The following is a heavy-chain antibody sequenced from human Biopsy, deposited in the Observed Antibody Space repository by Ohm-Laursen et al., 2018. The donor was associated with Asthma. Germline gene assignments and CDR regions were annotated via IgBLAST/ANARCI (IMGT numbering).Heavy chain of an antibody. J-gene: IGHJ6*02. Sequence: GTLSLTCSLSSGSGGYMRSGNYYWGWIRQPLGKWLEWIGSIYYSGTTHYNPSLESRVTVSADTSKNQFSLNLTSVTAADTAVYYCVRGSSSWHHGPFHYYYGLDVWGQGTTATVSS. CDR1: SGSGGYMRSGNYY. CDR2: IYYSGTT. V-gene: IGHV4-39*01. D-gene: IGHD6-13*01. CDR3: VRGSSSWHHGPFHYYYGLDV.